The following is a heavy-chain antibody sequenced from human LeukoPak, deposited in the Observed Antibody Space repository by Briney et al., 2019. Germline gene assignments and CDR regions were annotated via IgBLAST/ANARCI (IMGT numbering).Heavy chain of an antibody. J-gene: IGHJ1*01. V-gene: IGHV3-9*01. CDR3: AKGEYSSSSGQFQH. CDR2: ISWNSGSI. CDR1: GFTFDDYA. D-gene: IGHD6-6*01. Sequence: GRSLRLSCAASGFTFDDYAMHWVRQAPGKGLEWVSGISWNSGSIGYADSVKGRFTISRDNAKNSLYLQMNSLRAEDTALYYCAKGEYSSSSGQFQHWGQGTLVTVSS.